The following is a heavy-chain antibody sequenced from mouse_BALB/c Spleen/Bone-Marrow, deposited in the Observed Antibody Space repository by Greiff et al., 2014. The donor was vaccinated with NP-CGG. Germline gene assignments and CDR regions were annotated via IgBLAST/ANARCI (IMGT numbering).Heavy chain of an antibody. V-gene: IGHV1S81*02. J-gene: IGHJ4*01. Sequence: QVQLKHSGAELVKPGASVKLSCKAPGYTFTSYYLYWVKQRPGQGLEWIGEINPSNGGTNFNERFKSKASLTVDKSSSTAYMQLNSLTSEDSAVYYCTRRSLLSDYYSMDYWGQGTSVTVSS. D-gene: IGHD2-10*01. CDR1: GYTFTSYY. CDR3: TRRSLLSDYYSMDY. CDR2: INPSNGGT.